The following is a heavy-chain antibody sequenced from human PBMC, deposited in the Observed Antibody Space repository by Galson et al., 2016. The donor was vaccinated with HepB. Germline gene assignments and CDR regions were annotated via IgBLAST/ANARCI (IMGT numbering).Heavy chain of an antibody. D-gene: IGHD1-14*01. Sequence: SLRLSCAVSGFTFDDYAMSWVRQAPGQGLEWVSSITGTGAFTYYPVSVKGRFTISRDNSKNTVYLQMNNLRGEDTAVYYCAKVAEGRFWAEYYFDYWGQGTLVTVSS. V-gene: IGHV3-23*01. CDR3: AKVAEGRFWAEYYFDY. CDR1: GFTFDDYA. J-gene: IGHJ4*02. CDR2: ITGTGAFT.